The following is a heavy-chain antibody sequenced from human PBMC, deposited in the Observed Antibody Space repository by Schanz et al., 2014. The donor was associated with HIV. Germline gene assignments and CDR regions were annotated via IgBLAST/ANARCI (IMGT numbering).Heavy chain of an antibody. J-gene: IGHJ5*02. CDR1: GYTFANYD. CDR2: MNPNSGNT. Sequence: QVQLVQSGAEVKKPGASVKVSCKASGYTFANYDINWVRQSAGQGLEWMGWMNPNSGNTGYAQKFQGRVILTRNTSISTAYMELRSLRSDDTAVYYCARGQDWPGPQLDHWGHGTLVIVSS. V-gene: IGHV1-8*01. CDR3: ARGQDWPGPQLDH. D-gene: IGHD3-9*01.